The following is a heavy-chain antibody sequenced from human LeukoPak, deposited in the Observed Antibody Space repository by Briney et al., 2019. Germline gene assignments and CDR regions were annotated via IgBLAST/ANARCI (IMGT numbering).Heavy chain of an antibody. V-gene: IGHV1-69*13. J-gene: IGHJ6*02. CDR2: IIPIFGTA. CDR1: GGTFSSYA. D-gene: IGHD3-10*01. Sequence: GASVKVSCKASGGTFSSYAISWVRQAPGQGLEWMGGIIPIFGTANYAQKFQGRVTITADESTSTAYMELSSLRSEDTAVYYCARVRESTPRGYYYYGMDVWGQGITVTVSS. CDR3: ARVRESTPRGYYYYGMDV.